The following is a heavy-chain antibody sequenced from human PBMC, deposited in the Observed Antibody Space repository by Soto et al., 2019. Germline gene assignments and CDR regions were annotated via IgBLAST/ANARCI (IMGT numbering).Heavy chain of an antibody. CDR2: IYHSGST. Sequence: SETLSLTCAVSSGSISGSNWLSWVRQPPGKGLEWIGEIYHSGSTNYNPSLKSRVTISVDKSKNQFSLKLSSVTAADTAVYYCARGGQDSSSWVYYYYYYMDVWGKGTTVTVSS. D-gene: IGHD6-13*01. V-gene: IGHV4-4*02. CDR1: SGSISGSNW. CDR3: ARGGQDSSSWVYYYYYYMDV. J-gene: IGHJ6*03.